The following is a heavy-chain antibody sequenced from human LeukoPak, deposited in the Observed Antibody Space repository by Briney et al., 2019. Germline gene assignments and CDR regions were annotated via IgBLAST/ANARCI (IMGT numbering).Heavy chain of an antibody. CDR2: IYHSGST. Sequence: SETLSLTCAVSGYSISSGYYWGWIRQPPGKGLEWIGSIYHSGSTYYNPSLKSRVTISVDTSKNQFSLKLSSVTAADTAVYYCARAGELRYMDVWGKGTAVTVSS. CDR1: GYSISSGYY. CDR3: ARAGELRYMDV. D-gene: IGHD3-16*01. J-gene: IGHJ6*03. V-gene: IGHV4-38-2*01.